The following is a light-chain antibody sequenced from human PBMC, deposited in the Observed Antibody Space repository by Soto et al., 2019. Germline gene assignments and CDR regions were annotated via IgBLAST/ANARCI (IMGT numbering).Light chain of an antibody. Sequence: DLQITQSPSTLSASVGDRITITCRASQSVSPWLAWYQQKPGKAPKLLIYDASNLESGVPSRFSGSGSGTQFTLTISXLQPDDFATYYCQQYNDFYSFGQGTKVDIK. CDR1: QSVSPW. CDR2: DAS. J-gene: IGKJ2*01. V-gene: IGKV1-5*01. CDR3: QQYNDFYS.